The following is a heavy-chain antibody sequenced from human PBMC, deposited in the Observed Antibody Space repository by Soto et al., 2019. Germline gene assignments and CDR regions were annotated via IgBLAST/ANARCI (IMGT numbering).Heavy chain of an antibody. CDR3: ARDTDGLHY. CDR1: GLIFSNYR. CDR2: ISTDGSIT. Sequence: EVQLVESGGGLVQPGGSLRLSCAASGLIFSNYRMHWVRQVPGKGLVWVSCISTDGSITNYADPVKGRFTVSRDNAKNTLYLQMNSLRAEDTAVYYCARDTDGLHYWGQGTMVTVSS. V-gene: IGHV3-74*01. J-gene: IGHJ4*02.